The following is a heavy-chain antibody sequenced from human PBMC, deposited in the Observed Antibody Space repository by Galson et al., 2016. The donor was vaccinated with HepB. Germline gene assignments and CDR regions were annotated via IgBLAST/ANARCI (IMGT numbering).Heavy chain of an antibody. J-gene: IGHJ4*02. CDR3: AGYEVVSFDY. CDR2: IYYSGGT. D-gene: IGHD2-15*01. CDR1: GGSISSRGYY. V-gene: IGHV4-31*03. Sequence: LSLTCTVSGGSISSRGYYWSWIRQHPGKGLEWIGYIYYSGGTYYNPSLQSRLTISLDTSKNHFSLKLDSVTAADTAVYYCAGYEVVSFDYGGQGTLVTVSS.